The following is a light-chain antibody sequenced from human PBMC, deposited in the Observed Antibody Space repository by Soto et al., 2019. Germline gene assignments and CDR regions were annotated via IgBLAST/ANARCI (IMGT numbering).Light chain of an antibody. CDR1: NIGSKS. Sequence: SYELTQPPSVSVAPGKTARITCGGNNIGSKSVHGYQQKPGQAPVLVIYYDSDRPSGIPERFSGSNSGNTATLTISRVEAGDEADYYCQVWDSSSDHPGVFGTGTKLTVL. V-gene: IGLV3-21*04. CDR3: QVWDSSSDHPGV. J-gene: IGLJ1*01. CDR2: YDS.